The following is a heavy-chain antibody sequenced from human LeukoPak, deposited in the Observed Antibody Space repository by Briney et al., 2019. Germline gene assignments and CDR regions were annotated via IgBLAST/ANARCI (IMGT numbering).Heavy chain of an antibody. CDR1: GFSFSSYW. CDR3: AKDNGGYYYYMDV. CDR2: IKQDGSAK. V-gene: IGHV3-7*01. Sequence: GGSLRLSCAASGFSFSSYWMSWVRQAPGKGLEWVANIKQDGSAKYYADSVKGRFTISRDNSKNTLYLQMNSLRAEDTAVYYCAKDNGGYYYYMDVWGKGTTVTVSS. J-gene: IGHJ6*03. D-gene: IGHD2-8*01.